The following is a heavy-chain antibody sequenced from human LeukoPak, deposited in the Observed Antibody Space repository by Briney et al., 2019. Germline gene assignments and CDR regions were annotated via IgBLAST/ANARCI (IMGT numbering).Heavy chain of an antibody. V-gene: IGHV4-34*01. CDR3: ARVYCGGDCYSGGPKYYFDY. CDR1: GGSFSGYY. D-gene: IGHD2-21*02. J-gene: IGHJ4*02. Sequence: SETLSLTCAVYGGSFSGYYWSWIRQPPGKGLEWIGEINHSGGTNYNPSLKSRVTISVDTSKNQFSLKLSSVTAADTAVYYCARVYCGGDCYSGGPKYYFDYWGQGTLVTVSS. CDR2: INHSGGT.